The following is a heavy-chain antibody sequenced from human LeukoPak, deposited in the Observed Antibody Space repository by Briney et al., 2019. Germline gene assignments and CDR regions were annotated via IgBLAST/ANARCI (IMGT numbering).Heavy chain of an antibody. CDR3: ARGVNNWKGKNYFDY. CDR2: ISAYNGNT. V-gene: IGHV1-18*01. D-gene: IGHD1-20*01. J-gene: IGHJ4*02. CDR1: GYTFTSYG. Sequence: GASVKVSCKASGYTFTSYGISWVRQAPGQGLEWMGWISAYNGNTNYAQKLQGRVTMTTDTSTSTAYMELRSLRSDDTAVYYCARGVNNWKGKNYFDYWGQGTLVTVSS.